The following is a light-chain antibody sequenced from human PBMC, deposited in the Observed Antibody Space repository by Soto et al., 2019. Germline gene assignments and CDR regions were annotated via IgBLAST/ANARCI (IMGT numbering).Light chain of an antibody. CDR1: SSDVGSYNL. V-gene: IGLV2-23*02. Sequence: QSALTQPASVSGSPGQSITISCTGTSSDVGSYNLVSWYQQHPGKAPKLMIYEVCKRPSGVSNRFSGSKSGNTASLTISGLQAEDEADYYCCSYAGSSTFDWVFGGGTKLTVL. CDR3: CSYAGSSTFDWV. J-gene: IGLJ3*02. CDR2: EVC.